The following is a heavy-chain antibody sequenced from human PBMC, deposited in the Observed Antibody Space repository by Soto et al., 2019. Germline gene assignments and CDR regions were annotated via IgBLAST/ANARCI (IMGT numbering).Heavy chain of an antibody. Sequence: GGSLRLSCAASGFTFSSYGMHWVRQAPGKGLEWVAVIWYDGSNKYYADSVKGRFTISRDNSKNTLYLQMNSLRAEDTAVYHCSKSLAYAHYYYVLDVWGQGTTVTVSS. V-gene: IGHV3-30*02. CDR1: GFTFSSYG. D-gene: IGHD3-16*02. J-gene: IGHJ6*01. CDR3: SKSLAYAHYYYVLDV. CDR2: IWYDGSNK.